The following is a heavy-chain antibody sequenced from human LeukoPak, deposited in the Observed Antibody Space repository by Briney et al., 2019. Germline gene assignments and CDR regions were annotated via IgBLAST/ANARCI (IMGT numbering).Heavy chain of an antibody. CDR1: GFTFSSYA. CDR3: AKGSSSSRAYYFDY. CDR2: ITGRGDDT. J-gene: IGHJ4*02. D-gene: IGHD6-6*01. Sequence: GGSLRLSCAASGFTFSSYAMSWVRQAPGKGLEWVSAITGRGDDTYHADSVKGRFTISRDNSKDTLYLQMNSLRVEDTALYYCAKGSSSSRAYYFDYWGQGTLVTVSS. V-gene: IGHV3-23*01.